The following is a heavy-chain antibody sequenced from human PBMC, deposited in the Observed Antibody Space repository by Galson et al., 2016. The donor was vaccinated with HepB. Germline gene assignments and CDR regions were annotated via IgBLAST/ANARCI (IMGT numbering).Heavy chain of an antibody. CDR2: ISWNSGTI. V-gene: IGHV3-9*01. Sequence: SLRLSCAASGFTFDAYAMHWVRQAPGKGLEWVSGISWNSGTIGYADSVKGRFTISRDNAKNSLYLQMNSLRPEDTALYYCAKAGTYSSSKGWFDPWGQGTLFTVSS. D-gene: IGHD6-13*01. CDR1: GFTFDAYA. J-gene: IGHJ5*02. CDR3: AKAGTYSSSKGWFDP.